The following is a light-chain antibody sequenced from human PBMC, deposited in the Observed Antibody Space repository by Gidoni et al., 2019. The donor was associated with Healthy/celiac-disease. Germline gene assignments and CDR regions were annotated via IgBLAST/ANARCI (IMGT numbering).Light chain of an antibody. CDR1: QSISSW. J-gene: IGKJ2*01. CDR2: DAS. Sequence: DIQMTQSPSTLSASVGDRVTITCRARQSISSWLAWYQQKPGKAPKLLIYDASSLESGVPSRFSGSGSGTEFTLTISSLQPDDVATYYCQKYNSYSYTFGQGTKLEIK. V-gene: IGKV1-5*01. CDR3: QKYNSYSYT.